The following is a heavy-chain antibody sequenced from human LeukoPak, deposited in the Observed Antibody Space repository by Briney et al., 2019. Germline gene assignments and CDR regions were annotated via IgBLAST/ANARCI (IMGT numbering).Heavy chain of an antibody. CDR2: ISPYSGNT. J-gene: IGHJ6*02. V-gene: IGHV1-18*01. Sequence: ASVKVSCKASGYTFTIYGISWVRQAPGQGLEWMGWISPYSGNTNYAQRLQGRVTMTTDTSTSTAYMELRSLRSDDTAVYYCARGEDIAAPMDVWGQGTTVTVSS. CDR1: GYTFTIYG. CDR3: ARGEDIAAPMDV. D-gene: IGHD6-6*01.